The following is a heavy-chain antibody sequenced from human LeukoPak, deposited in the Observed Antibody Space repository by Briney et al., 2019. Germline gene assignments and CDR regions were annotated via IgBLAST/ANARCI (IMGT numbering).Heavy chain of an antibody. D-gene: IGHD3-10*01. J-gene: IGHJ4*02. Sequence: GGSLRLSCAASGFTFSSYAMSRVRQAPGKGLEWVSAISGSGGSTYYADSVKGRFTISRDNSKNTLYLQMNSLRAEDTAVYYCAKDPVYGSGSYSNVSVDYWGQGTLVTVSS. V-gene: IGHV3-23*01. CDR2: ISGSGGST. CDR3: AKDPVYGSGSYSNVSVDY. CDR1: GFTFSSYA.